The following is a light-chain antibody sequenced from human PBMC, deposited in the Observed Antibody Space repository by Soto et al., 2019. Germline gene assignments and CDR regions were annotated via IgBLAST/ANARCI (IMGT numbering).Light chain of an antibody. CDR2: GAS. V-gene: IGKV3-15*01. CDR3: QKYYNWYT. CDR1: QSVSSSY. J-gene: IGKJ2*01. Sequence: EIVLTQSPGTLSLSPGERARLSCRASQSVSSSYLAWYQQKPGQAPRLLTYGASTRATGIPARFSGSGSGTEFTLTISTLQSEDFAVYYCQKYYNWYTFGQGTKVDIK.